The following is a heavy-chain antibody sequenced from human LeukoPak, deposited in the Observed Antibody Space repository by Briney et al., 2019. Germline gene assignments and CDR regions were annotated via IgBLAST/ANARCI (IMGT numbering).Heavy chain of an antibody. Sequence: GASLRLSCAASGFTFSSYAMSWVRQAPGKGLEWVSAISVSGGSTYYADSVKGRFTISRDNSKTTLYLQMNSLRAEDTAVYSCAKAQPGRGVWGKGTTVTVSS. D-gene: IGHD2-2*01. CDR1: GFTFSSYA. J-gene: IGHJ6*04. V-gene: IGHV3-23*01. CDR3: AKAQPGRGV. CDR2: ISVSGGST.